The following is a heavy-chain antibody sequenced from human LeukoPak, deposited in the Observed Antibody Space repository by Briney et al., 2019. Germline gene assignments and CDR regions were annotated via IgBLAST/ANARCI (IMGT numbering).Heavy chain of an antibody. D-gene: IGHD3-10*01. V-gene: IGHV3-23*01. CDR1: GFTFSSYA. CDR2: ISGSGGST. Sequence: GGSLRLSCAASGFTFSSYAMSWVRQAPGKGLEWVSAISGSGGSTYYADSVKGRFTISRDNSKNTLYLQMSSLRAEDTAVYYCAKDPTMVRGAPPSDGMDVWGQGTTVTVSS. CDR3: AKDPTMVRGAPPSDGMDV. J-gene: IGHJ6*02.